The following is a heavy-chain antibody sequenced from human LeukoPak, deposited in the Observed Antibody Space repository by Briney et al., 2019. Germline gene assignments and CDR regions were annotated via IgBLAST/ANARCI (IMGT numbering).Heavy chain of an antibody. J-gene: IGHJ4*02. CDR3: ARVGATIPY. D-gene: IGHD1-26*01. Sequence: GASVKVSCKASGGTFSSYAISWVRQATGQGLEWMGWMNPNSGNTGYAQKFQGRVTITRNTSISTAYMELSSLRSEDTAVYYCARVGATIPYWGQGTLVTVSS. V-gene: IGHV1-8*03. CDR2: MNPNSGNT. CDR1: GGTFSSYA.